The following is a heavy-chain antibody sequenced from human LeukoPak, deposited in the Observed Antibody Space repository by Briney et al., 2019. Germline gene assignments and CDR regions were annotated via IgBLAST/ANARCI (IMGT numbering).Heavy chain of an antibody. CDR3: ARPASSSWGIDF. J-gene: IGHJ4*02. V-gene: IGHV1-18*01. CDR1: GGIFSSYT. Sequence: GSSVKVSCKASGGIFSSYTITWVRQAPGQGLEWMGWIVPYNGNTNYAQNFQGRVTMTTDTSTSTAYMDLRSLTSDDTAVYYCARPASSSWGIDFWGQGTLVIVSS. D-gene: IGHD3-16*01. CDR2: IVPYNGNT.